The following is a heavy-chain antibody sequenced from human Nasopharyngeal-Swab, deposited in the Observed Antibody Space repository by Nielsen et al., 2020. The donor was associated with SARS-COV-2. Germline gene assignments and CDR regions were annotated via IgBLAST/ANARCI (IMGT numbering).Heavy chain of an antibody. Sequence: GESLKISCQDSGHTFSNYWIAWVRQMPGKGLEWMGLIYPGDSETRYSPSFQGQVTIPADKSISTAYLQWRSLKASDTAMYYCARSTSAGTNFDYWGQGTLVTVSS. V-gene: IGHV5-51*01. CDR2: IYPGDSET. D-gene: IGHD1-1*01. CDR3: ARSTSAGTNFDY. J-gene: IGHJ4*02. CDR1: GHTFSNYW.